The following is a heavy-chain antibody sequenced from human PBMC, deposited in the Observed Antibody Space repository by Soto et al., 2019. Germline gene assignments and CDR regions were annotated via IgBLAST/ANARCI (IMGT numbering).Heavy chain of an antibody. J-gene: IGHJ4*02. D-gene: IGHD1-26*01. CDR3: AKDAGGSSYFDY. Sequence: QVQLVESGGGVVQPGRSLRLSCAASGFTFSSYGMHWVRQAPDKGLEWVAVISYDGSNEYYADSVKGRFTISRDNSKNTLYLQMNSLRAEDTAVYYCAKDAGGSSYFDYWGQGTLVTVSS. CDR1: GFTFSSYG. CDR2: ISYDGSNE. V-gene: IGHV3-30*18.